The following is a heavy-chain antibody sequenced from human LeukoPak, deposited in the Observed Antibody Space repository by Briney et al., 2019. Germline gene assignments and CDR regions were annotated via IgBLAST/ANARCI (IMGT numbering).Heavy chain of an antibody. Sequence: SENLSLTCSVSGGSISSYYWSWIRQPPGKGLEFIGYIAASGTTKHNPSLKSRVTISMDTSKNQFSLELTSVTAADTAVYYCARFPYFEGFDYWGQGTLVIVSS. V-gene: IGHV4-4*08. CDR2: IAASGTT. D-gene: IGHD3-9*01. J-gene: IGHJ4*02. CDR3: ARFPYFEGFDY. CDR1: GGSISSYY.